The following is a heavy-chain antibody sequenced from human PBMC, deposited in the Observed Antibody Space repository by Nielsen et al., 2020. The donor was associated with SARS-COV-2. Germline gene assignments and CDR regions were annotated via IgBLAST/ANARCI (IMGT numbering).Heavy chain of an antibody. CDR3: ARDSPGIAAAVGAFDI. J-gene: IGHJ3*02. Sequence: SETLSLTCAVYGGPFSGYYWSWIRQPPGKGLEWIGYIYYSGSTNYNPSLKSRVTISVDTSKNQFSLKLSSVTAADTAVYYCARDSPGIAAAVGAFDIWGQGTMVTVSS. CDR2: IYYSGST. CDR1: GGPFSGYY. D-gene: IGHD6-13*01. V-gene: IGHV4-59*01.